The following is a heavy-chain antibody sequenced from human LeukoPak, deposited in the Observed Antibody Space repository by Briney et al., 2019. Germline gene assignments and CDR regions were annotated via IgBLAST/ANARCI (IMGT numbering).Heavy chain of an antibody. J-gene: IGHJ3*02. CDR3: ARDRLGWYSSSRVRLDAFDI. CDR1: GFTFSSYS. V-gene: IGHV3-21*01. Sequence: GSLRLSCAASGFTFSSYSMNWVRQAPGKGLEWVSSISSSSSYIYYADSVKGRFTISRDNAKNSLYLQMNSLRAEDTAVYYCARDRLGWYSSSRVRLDAFDIWGQGTMVTVSS. D-gene: IGHD6-13*01. CDR2: ISSSSSYI.